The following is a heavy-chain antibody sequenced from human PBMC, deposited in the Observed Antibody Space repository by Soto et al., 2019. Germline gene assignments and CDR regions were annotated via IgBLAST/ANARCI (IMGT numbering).Heavy chain of an antibody. V-gene: IGHV4-31*03. D-gene: IGHD3-3*01. CDR1: GGSFSSGGYY. J-gene: IGHJ4*02. CDR3: ARAGDFWSGLVLDY. CDR2: LYYSGST. Sequence: SETLSPTCTVSGGSFSSGGYYWSWIRQHPGKGLEWIGYLYYSGSTYYNPSLKSRVTISVDTSKNQFSLKLSSGTAADTAVYYCARAGDFWSGLVLDYWGQGTLVTVSS.